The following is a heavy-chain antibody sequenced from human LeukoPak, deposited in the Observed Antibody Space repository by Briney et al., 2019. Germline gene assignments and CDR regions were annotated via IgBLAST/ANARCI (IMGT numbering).Heavy chain of an antibody. Sequence: GGSLRLSCAASGFTFSSYGMHWVRQAPGKGLEWVAFIRYDGSNKYYADSVKGRFTISRDNSKNTLYLQMNSLRAEDTAVYYCAKDRYNWNEVEGIDYWGQGTLVTVSS. CDR3: AKDRYNWNEVEGIDY. V-gene: IGHV3-30*02. D-gene: IGHD1-1*01. CDR1: GFTFSSYG. J-gene: IGHJ4*02. CDR2: IRYDGSNK.